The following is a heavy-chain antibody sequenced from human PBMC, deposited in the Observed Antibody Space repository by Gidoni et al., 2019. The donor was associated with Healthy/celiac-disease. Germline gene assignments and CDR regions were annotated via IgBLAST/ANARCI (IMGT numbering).Heavy chain of an antibody. J-gene: IGHJ4*02. CDR1: GFTFSSYD. CDR3: ARGRANEANFDY. V-gene: IGHV3-13*01. CDR2: IGTAGDT. D-gene: IGHD1-1*01. Sequence: EVQLVESGGGLVQPGGSLSLSCAASGFTFSSYDMHWVRQATGKGLEWVSAIGTAGDTYYPGSVKGRFTISRENAKNSLYLQMNSLRAGDTAVYYCARGRANEANFDYWGQGTLVTVSS.